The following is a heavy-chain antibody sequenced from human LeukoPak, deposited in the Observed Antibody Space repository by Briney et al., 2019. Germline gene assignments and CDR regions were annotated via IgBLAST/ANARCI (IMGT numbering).Heavy chain of an antibody. D-gene: IGHD5-18*01. CDR1: GGSISSYY. CDR2: IYTSGST. CDR3: ARALVDTAMVTFGYYYYMDV. J-gene: IGHJ6*03. Sequence: SETLSLTCTVSGGSISSYYWSWIRKPAGKGLEWIGRIYTSGSTNYNPSLKSRVTMSVDTSKNQFSLKLSSVTAADTAVYYCARALVDTAMVTFGYYYYMDVWGKGTTVTVSS. V-gene: IGHV4-4*07.